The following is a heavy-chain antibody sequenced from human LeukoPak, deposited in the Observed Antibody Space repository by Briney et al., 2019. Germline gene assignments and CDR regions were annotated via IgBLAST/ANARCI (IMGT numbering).Heavy chain of an antibody. CDR1: GFTFSNHP. CDR2: ISPDGAST. Sequence: GGSLRLSCAASGFTFSNHPMHWVRQAPGKGLESVSVISPDGASTHYANSVKGRFTISRDNAKNSLYLQMNSLRADDTAVYYCARGRSGYTSSWYRGDAFDIWGQGTMVTVSS. V-gene: IGHV3-64*01. D-gene: IGHD6-13*01. J-gene: IGHJ3*02. CDR3: ARGRSGYTSSWYRGDAFDI.